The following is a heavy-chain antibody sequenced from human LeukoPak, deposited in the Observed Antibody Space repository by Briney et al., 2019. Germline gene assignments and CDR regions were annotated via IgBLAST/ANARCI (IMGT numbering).Heavy chain of an antibody. CDR3: AKDDIRRRWFDP. J-gene: IGHJ5*02. CDR1: GFTFDDYG. CDR2: INWNGGST. Sequence: GGSLRLSCAASGFTFDDYGMSWVRQAPGKGLEWVSGINWNGGSTGYADSVKGRFTISRDNAKNSLYLQMNSLRAEDTAVYYCAKDDIRRRWFDPWGQGTLVTVSS. D-gene: IGHD3-22*01. V-gene: IGHV3-20*04.